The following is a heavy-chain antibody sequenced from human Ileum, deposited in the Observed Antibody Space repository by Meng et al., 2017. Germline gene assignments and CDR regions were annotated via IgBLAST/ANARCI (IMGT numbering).Heavy chain of an antibody. Sequence: GGSLRLSCAASGFDFSTYGMHWVRQAPGKGLEWVAVIWYNGNNKYYVASVKGRFTITRDNSNNKVYLQMNSLRAEDTVVHYWAREDNGNLVGWNMYGLDVWGQGTTVTVSS. CDR2: IWYNGNNK. V-gene: IGHV3-33*01. CDR3: AREDNGNLVGWNMYGLDV. CDR1: GFDFSTYG. J-gene: IGHJ6*02. D-gene: IGHD2/OR15-2a*01.